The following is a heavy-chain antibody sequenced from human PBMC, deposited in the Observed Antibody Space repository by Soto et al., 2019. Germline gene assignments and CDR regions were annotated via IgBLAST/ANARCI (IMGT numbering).Heavy chain of an antibody. CDR2: MNHSGST. J-gene: IGHJ4*02. V-gene: IGHV4-34*01. CDR3: ERGHSIAALGAWDY. D-gene: IGHD6-6*01. Sequence: PGKGLEWIGEMNHSGSTNYNPXXKXRVTISVDTSKNQFSLKRSSVTAADTAVYYSERGHSIAALGAWDYWGQGTLVTVSS.